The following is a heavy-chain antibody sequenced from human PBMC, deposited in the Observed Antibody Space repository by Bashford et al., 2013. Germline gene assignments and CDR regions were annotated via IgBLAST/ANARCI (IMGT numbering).Heavy chain of an antibody. CDR2: IKQDGSEK. J-gene: IGHJ4*02. Sequence: VRQAPGKGLEWVANIKQDGSEKYCVDSVKGRFAISRDNSKNTLFLQMNSLRVEDTAVYYCLAYCGGDCYSGHYWGQGSLVTVSS. V-gene: IGHV3-7*01. CDR3: LAYCGGDCYSGHY. D-gene: IGHD2-21*02.